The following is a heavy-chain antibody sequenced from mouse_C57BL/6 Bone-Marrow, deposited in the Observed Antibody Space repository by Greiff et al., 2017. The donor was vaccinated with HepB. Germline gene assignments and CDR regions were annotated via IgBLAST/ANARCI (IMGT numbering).Heavy chain of an antibody. D-gene: IGHD2-1*01. CDR2: INPSNGGT. CDR1: GYTFTSYW. Sequence: QVQLQQPGTELVKPGASVKLSCKASGYTFTSYWMHWVKQRPVQGLEWIGNINPSNGGTNYNEKFKSKATLTVDKSSSTAYMQLSSLKSEDSAVYYCAYGNFDWYFDVWGTGTTVTVSS. J-gene: IGHJ1*03. CDR3: AYGNFDWYFDV. V-gene: IGHV1-53*01.